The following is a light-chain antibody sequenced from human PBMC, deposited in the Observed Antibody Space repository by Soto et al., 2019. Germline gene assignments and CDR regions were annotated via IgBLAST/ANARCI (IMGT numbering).Light chain of an antibody. Sequence: QSVLTQPPSVSEAPRQRVTISCSGSSSNIGNNAVNWYQQLPGKAPKLLIYYDDLLPSGVSDRFSGSKSGTSASLAISGLQSEDGADYYRAAWDDSLNGLVFGGGTKLTVL. CDR1: SSNIGNNA. CDR2: YDD. CDR3: AAWDDSLNGLV. J-gene: IGLJ2*01. V-gene: IGLV1-36*01.